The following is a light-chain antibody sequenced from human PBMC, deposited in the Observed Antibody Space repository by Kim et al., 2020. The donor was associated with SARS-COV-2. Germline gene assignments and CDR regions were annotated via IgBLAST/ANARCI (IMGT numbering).Light chain of an antibody. CDR2: DAS. CDR1: QEITGY. J-gene: IGKJ1*01. CDR3: QQYDNLPLT. V-gene: IGKV1-33*01. Sequence: ASIGEQDTITCQPSQEITGYLNWYEQKPGKAPRVLIKDASTLETEVPSRFSGSGSGTHFTFTIGSRQPEDIETYYCQQYDNLPLTFGQRATVEIK.